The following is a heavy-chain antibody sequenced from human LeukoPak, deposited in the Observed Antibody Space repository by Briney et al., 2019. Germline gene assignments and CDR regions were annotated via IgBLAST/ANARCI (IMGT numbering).Heavy chain of an antibody. CDR2: IKQHGSEK. J-gene: IGHJ4*02. CDR1: GFTFSSYW. D-gene: IGHD5-12*01. CDR3: ARDWLGLYFDY. Sequence: GGSLRLSCTASGFTFSSYWMSWVRQAPGKGLEWVANIKQHGSEKYYVDSVKGRFTISRDNAKNSLYLQMNNLRAEDTAVYYCARDWLGLYFDYWGQGTLVTVSS. V-gene: IGHV3-7*01.